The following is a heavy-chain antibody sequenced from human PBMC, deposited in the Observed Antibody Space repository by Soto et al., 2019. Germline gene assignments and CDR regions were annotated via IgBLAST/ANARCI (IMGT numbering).Heavy chain of an antibody. D-gene: IGHD3-16*01. Sequence: GGSLRLSCAASGFTFTYYSLNWVRQAPGKGLEWLSYSNSGSGTISYADSVRGRFTISRDNAKTSLYLQMNSLRDEDTAVYYCARDSGYAFDYWGQGALVTVSS. CDR2: SNSGSGTI. CDR3: ARDSGYAFDY. J-gene: IGHJ4*02. CDR1: GFTFTYYS. V-gene: IGHV3-48*02.